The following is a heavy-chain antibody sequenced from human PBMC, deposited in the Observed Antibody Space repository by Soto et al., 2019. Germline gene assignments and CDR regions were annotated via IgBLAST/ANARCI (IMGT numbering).Heavy chain of an antibody. CDR3: ARGGLRAYYLDV. D-gene: IGHD3-16*01. Sequence: EVQLVESGGGLVQPGGSLRLSCAASGFTFSSYWMHWVRQAPGKGLVWVSRIKSDGRSTNYADSVKGRFTISRDNAKNTLYLQMTSLGAEDTAVYYCARGGLRAYYLDVWGKGTTVTVSS. CDR1: GFTFSSYW. V-gene: IGHV3-74*01. J-gene: IGHJ6*03. CDR2: IKSDGRST.